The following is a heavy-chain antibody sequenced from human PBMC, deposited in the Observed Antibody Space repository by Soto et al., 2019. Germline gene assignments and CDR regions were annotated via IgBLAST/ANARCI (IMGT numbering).Heavy chain of an antibody. CDR2: IFPGDSDT. CDR1: GYSFTSYW. D-gene: IGHD2-15*01. CDR3: VRHSYCGGGSCYGIYYSYYYMDV. Sequence: GESLKISCKGSGYSFTSYWIGWVRQMPGKGLEWMGIIFPGDSDTRYSPSFQGQVTISVDKSISTAFLQWGSLKASDTAMYYWVRHSYCGGGSCYGIYYSYYYMDVWGKGTTVTVSS. J-gene: IGHJ6*03. V-gene: IGHV5-51*01.